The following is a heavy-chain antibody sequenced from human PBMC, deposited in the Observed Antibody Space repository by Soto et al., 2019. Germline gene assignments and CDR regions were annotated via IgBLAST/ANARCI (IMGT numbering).Heavy chain of an antibody. V-gene: IGHV3-72*01. CDR1: GFTFSAHY. Sequence: EVRLVESGGGLVQPGGSLRLSCAASGFTFSAHYMDWVRQAPVKGLELVGRIRNKANSYTTEYATSVKGRFTISTDDSKSSLYLQMNSMKTEDTAVYYCARASLTVPPANYFDYWGQGTLVTVSS. CDR3: ARASLTVPPANYFDY. J-gene: IGHJ4*02. CDR2: IRNKANSYTT. D-gene: IGHD2-2*01.